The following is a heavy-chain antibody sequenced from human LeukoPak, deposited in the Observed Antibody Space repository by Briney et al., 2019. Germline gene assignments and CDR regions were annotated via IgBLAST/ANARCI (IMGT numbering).Heavy chain of an antibody. CDR3: ARSLRENWFDP. V-gene: IGHV3-74*01. J-gene: IGHJ5*02. CDR1: GFTFNNYW. CDR2: INTDGGGT. Sequence: GGSLRLSCAASGFTFNNYWMLWVRQAPGKGLVWVSRINTDGGGTSYADSVKGRFTVSRDNAKNTLYLQMNSLRAEDTAVYYCARSLRENWFDPWGQGTLVTVSS. D-gene: IGHD1-26*01.